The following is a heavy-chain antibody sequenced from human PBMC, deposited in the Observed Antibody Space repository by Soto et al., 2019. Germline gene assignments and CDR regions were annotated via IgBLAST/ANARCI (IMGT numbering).Heavy chain of an antibody. V-gene: IGHV4-30-4*01. CDR2: IYYSGST. CDR3: ARDIYYDSSGTNWFDP. CDR1: GGSISSGDYY. D-gene: IGHD3-22*01. Sequence: KTSETLSLTCTVSGGSISSGDYYWSWIRQPPGKGLEWIGYIYYSGSTYYNPSLKSRVTISVDTSKNQFSLKLGSVTAADTAVYYCARDIYYDSSGTNWFDPWGQGTLVTVSS. J-gene: IGHJ5*02.